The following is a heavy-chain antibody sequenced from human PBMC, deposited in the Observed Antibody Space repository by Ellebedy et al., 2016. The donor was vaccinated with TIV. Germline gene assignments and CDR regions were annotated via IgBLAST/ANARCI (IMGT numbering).Heavy chain of an antibody. J-gene: IGHJ4*02. CDR1: GGSFSGYY. CDR2: VNHSGST. CDR3: ARTTVVTSASWDY. Sequence: MPGGSLRLSCAVYGGSFSGYYWSWIRQSPGKGLEWIGEVNHSGSTSYNPSLKSRVTISIDTSKNQFSLKLNSVTAADTAMYYCARTTVVTSASWDYWGQGTLVTVSS. V-gene: IGHV4-34*01. D-gene: IGHD2-21*02.